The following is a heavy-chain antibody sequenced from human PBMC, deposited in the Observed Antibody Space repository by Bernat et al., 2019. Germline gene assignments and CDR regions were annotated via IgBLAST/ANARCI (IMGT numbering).Heavy chain of an antibody. CDR1: GYSFTSYW. Sequence: EVQLVQSGAEVKKPGESLRISCKGSGYSFTSYWISWVHQMPGKGLEWMGRIDPSDSYTNYSPSFQGHVTISADKSISTAYLQWSSLKASDTAMYYCARHVGDSRELDYYYGMDVWGQGTTVTVSS. D-gene: IGHD6-13*01. J-gene: IGHJ6*02. V-gene: IGHV5-10-1*01. CDR3: ARHVGDSRELDYYYGMDV. CDR2: IDPSDSYT.